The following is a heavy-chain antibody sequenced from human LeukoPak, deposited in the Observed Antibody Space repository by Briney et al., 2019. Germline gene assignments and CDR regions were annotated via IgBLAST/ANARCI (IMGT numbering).Heavy chain of an antibody. J-gene: IGHJ1*01. V-gene: IGHV4-39*01. Sequence: SETLSLTCTVSGGSISSDNYYWGWIRQPPGKGLEWIGSIYYSGNTYYSPSLKSRVTISVDTSKNQFSLKLSSVTAADTAVYYCARQSKGIIVITDFQHWGQGTLVTVSS. D-gene: IGHD3-22*01. CDR1: GGSISSDNYY. CDR2: IYYSGNT. CDR3: ARQSKGIIVITDFQH.